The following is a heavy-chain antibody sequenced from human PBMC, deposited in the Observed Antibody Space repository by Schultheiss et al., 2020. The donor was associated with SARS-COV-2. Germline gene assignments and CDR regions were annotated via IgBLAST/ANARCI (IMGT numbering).Heavy chain of an antibody. CDR2: ISSSSSYI. CDR1: GFTFSTYA. CDR3: ARGGALLWFGELSSGMDV. Sequence: GGSLRLSCAASGFTFSTYAMHWVRQPPGKGLEWVSSISSSSSYIYYADSVKGRFTISRDNAKNSLYLQMNSLRAEDTAVYYCARGGALLWFGELSSGMDVWGQGTTVTVSS. D-gene: IGHD3-10*01. V-gene: IGHV3-21*01. J-gene: IGHJ6*02.